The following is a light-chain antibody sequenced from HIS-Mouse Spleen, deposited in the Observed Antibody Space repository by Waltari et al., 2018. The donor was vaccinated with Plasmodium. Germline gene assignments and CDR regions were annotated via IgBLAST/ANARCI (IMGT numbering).Light chain of an antibody. J-gene: IGLJ1*01. V-gene: IGLV1-44*01. CDR1: SSNIGSNT. CDR2: SNN. CDR3: AAWDDSLNGYV. Sequence: SVLTQPPSASGTPGQRVTIPCSGSSSNIGSNTVHWYQQLPGTAPKLLIYSNNQRPSGVPDRFSGSKSGTSASLAISGLQSEDEADYYCAAWDDSLNGYVFGTGTKVTVL.